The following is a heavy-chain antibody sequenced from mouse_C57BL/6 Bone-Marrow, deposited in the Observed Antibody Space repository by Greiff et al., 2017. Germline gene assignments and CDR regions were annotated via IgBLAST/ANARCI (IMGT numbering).Heavy chain of an antibody. D-gene: IGHD1-1*01. Sequence: QVQLQQSGAELARPGASVKLSCKASGYTFTSYGISWVKQRTGQGLEWIGEMYPRSGNTYYNEKFKGKATLTADKSSSTAYMELRSLTSEDSAVYFCAREYYGSSYGGYYVDYWGQGTTLTVSS. J-gene: IGHJ2*01. CDR2: MYPRSGNT. CDR1: GYTFTSYG. V-gene: IGHV1-81*01. CDR3: AREYYGSSYGGYYVDY.